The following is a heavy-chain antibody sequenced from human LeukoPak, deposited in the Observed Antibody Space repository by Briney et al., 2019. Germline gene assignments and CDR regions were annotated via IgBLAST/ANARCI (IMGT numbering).Heavy chain of an antibody. V-gene: IGHV4-59*08. J-gene: IGHJ4*02. Sequence: WETLSLTCTVSGGSISNSYWSWIRQPPGKGLEWIGFFYDSVSTNYNPSLKSRVSISLDTSKNQVSLWLSSVTAADTAVYCGARGDASGRPVIGFDFWGQGTLVTVSS. D-gene: IGHD1-26*01. CDR2: FYDSVST. CDR1: GGSISNSY. CDR3: ARGDASGRPVIGFDF.